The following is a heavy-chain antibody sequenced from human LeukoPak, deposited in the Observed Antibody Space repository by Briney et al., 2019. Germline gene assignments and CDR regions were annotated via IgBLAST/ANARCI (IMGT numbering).Heavy chain of an antibody. D-gene: IGHD6-19*01. J-gene: IGHJ4*02. CDR1: GGSISSYY. CDR2: IYYSGST. Sequence: SSETLSLTCTVSGGSISSYYWSWIRQPPGKGLEWIGYIYYSGSTNYNPSLKSRVTISVDTSKNQFSLKLSSVTAADTAVYYCAGDRGAVAGTRGLFDYWGQGTLVTVSS. V-gene: IGHV4-59*01. CDR3: AGDRGAVAGTRGLFDY.